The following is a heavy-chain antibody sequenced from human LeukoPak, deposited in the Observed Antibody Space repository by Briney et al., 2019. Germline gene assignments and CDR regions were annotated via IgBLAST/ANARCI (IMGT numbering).Heavy chain of an antibody. V-gene: IGHV3-66*01. CDR1: GFTINTKY. CDR3: ASSDPGGLIQIFWDI. CDR2: IYSGGDT. D-gene: IGHD3-3*01. J-gene: IGHJ3*02. Sequence: GGSLRLSCAASGFTINTKYMSWVRQAPGKGLEWVSIIYSGGDTYYADSVKGRFTISRDDFKNMVYLQMYSLGVEDTAMYYCASSDPGGLIQIFWDIWGQGTMVTVSS.